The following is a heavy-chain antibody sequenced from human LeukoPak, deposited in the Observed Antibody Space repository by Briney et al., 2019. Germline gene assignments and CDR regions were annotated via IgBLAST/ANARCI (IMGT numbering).Heavy chain of an antibody. J-gene: IGHJ4*02. CDR3: PRKYNSSGYFDY. D-gene: IGHD3-22*01. V-gene: IGHV3-23*01. Sequence: GGSLRLSCIASGFTLSGYAMSWVRQAPGKGLEWVSTINGGGDATYYADSVKGRFTISRDNSKNTLYLQMNSLRDEATAVYYCPRKYNSSGYFDYWGRGTMVTVSS. CDR1: GFTLSGYA. CDR2: INGGGDAT.